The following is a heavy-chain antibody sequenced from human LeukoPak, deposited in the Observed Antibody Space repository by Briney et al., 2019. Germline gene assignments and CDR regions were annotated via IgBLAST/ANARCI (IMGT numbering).Heavy chain of an antibody. CDR3: ARVPTTYYYYYMDV. Sequence: SQTLSLTCTVSGGSISSGSYYWSWIRQPAGKGLEWIGRTYTSGSTNYNPSLKSRVTISVDTSKNQFSLKLSSVTAADTAVYYCARVPTTYYYYYMDVWGKGTTVTVSS. CDR1: GGSISSGSYY. CDR2: TYTSGST. V-gene: IGHV4-61*02. J-gene: IGHJ6*03. D-gene: IGHD1-14*01.